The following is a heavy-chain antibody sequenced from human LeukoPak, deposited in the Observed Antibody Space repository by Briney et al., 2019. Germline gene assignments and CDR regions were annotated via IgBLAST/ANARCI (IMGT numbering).Heavy chain of an antibody. CDR1: GGSFSGYY. D-gene: IGHD3-10*01. Sequence: SETLSLTCAVYGGSFSGYYWSWIRQPPGKGLEWIGEINHSGSTNYNPSLKSRVTTSVDTSKNQFSLKLSSVTAADTAVYYCARGPYYYGSGSYYVDWGQGTLVTVSS. V-gene: IGHV4-34*01. J-gene: IGHJ4*02. CDR2: INHSGST. CDR3: ARGPYYYGSGSYYVD.